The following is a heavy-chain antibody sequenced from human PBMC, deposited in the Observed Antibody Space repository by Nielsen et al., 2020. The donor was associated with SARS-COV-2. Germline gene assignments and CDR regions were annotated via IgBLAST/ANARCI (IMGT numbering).Heavy chain of an antibody. Sequence: GESLKISCAASGFTFSSYWMHWVRQAPGKGLVWVSRINSDGSSTSYADSVKGRFTISRDNAKNSLYLQMNSLRAEDTAVYYCARVRGVAFFDYWGQGTLVTVSS. CDR3: ARVRGVAFFDY. CDR2: INSDGSST. CDR1: GFTFSSYW. D-gene: IGHD3-10*01. J-gene: IGHJ4*02. V-gene: IGHV3-74*01.